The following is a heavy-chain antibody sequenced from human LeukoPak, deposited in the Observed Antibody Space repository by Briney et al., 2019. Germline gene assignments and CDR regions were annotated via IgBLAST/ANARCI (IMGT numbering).Heavy chain of an antibody. CDR1: GVTVSSGCYN. V-gene: IGHV4-61*01. J-gene: IGHJ4*02. CDR3: ARADPSSSPFFDY. Sequence: SETLTLTCTVSGVTVSSGCYNWSWLRPPQGKGLEWIGYIYYSGSTTYNPSLKSRVTISVDTSKNQFSLKLSSVTAADTAVYYCARADPSSSPFFDYWGQGTLVTVSS. D-gene: IGHD6-6*01. CDR2: IYYSGST.